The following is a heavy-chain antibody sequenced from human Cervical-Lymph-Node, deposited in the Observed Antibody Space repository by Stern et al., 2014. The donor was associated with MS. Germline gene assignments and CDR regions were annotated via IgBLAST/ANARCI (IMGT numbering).Heavy chain of an antibody. CDR1: GHTLSSYA. Sequence: QVQLVQSGAEVKKPGASVKVSCNASGHTLSSYAISWVRQLPTKGLEWRRGMMPIFGTANYAQKFQGRVTVTADKSTSTAYRELSSLRSEDTAVYYCARVGLTTGAVYWGQGTLVTVSS. D-gene: IGHD1-1*01. V-gene: IGHV1-69*06. J-gene: IGHJ4*02. CDR3: ARVGLTTGAVY. CDR2: MMPIFGTA.